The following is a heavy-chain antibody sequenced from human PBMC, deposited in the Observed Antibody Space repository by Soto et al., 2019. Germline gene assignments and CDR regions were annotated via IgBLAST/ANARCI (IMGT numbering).Heavy chain of an antibody. CDR1: GFTFSNYA. D-gene: IGHD1-26*01. J-gene: IGHJ4*02. CDR3: AKQQMGVIRALDY. CDR2: IRKTGNT. Sequence: EVQILQSGGGLEQPGGSLRLSCAASGFTFSNYAMSWIRQAPGKGLEWVSTIRKTGNTYYAYSVRGRFATSRDNSENTLYLQMSSLRAEDTAVYYCAKQQMGVIRALDYWGQGTLVTVSS. V-gene: IGHV3-23*01.